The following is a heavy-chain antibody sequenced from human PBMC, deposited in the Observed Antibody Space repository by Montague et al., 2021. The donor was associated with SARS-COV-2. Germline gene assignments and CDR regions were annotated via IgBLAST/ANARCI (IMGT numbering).Heavy chain of an antibody. CDR2: IWYDGSKR. Sequence: SLRLSCAASGITFNRHGMHWVRQAPGKGLEWVAVIWYDGSKRFYSDSVRGRFTISRDNSKNTVYLQMNSLSVEDTAVYYCASAYYDYGLDNWGQGTLVTVSS. J-gene: IGHJ4*02. CDR3: ASAYYDYGLDN. CDR1: GITFNRHG. D-gene: IGHD3-16*01. V-gene: IGHV3-33*01.